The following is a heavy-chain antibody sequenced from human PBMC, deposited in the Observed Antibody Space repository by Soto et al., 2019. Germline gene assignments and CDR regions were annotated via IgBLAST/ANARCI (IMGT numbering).Heavy chain of an antibody. CDR1: GGSISSGDYY. V-gene: IGHV4-30-4*01. Sequence: SETLSLTCTVSGGSISSGDYYWSWIRQPPGKGLEWIGYIYYSGSTYYNPSLKSRVTISVDTSKNQFSLKLSSVTAADTAVYYCARGLLDIVVVPAAMKAFDIWGQGTMVTVSS. CDR3: ARGLLDIVVVPAAMKAFDI. D-gene: IGHD2-2*01. CDR2: IYYSGST. J-gene: IGHJ3*02.